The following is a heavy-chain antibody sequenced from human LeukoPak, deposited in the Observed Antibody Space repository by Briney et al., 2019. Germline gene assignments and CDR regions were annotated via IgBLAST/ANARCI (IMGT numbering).Heavy chain of an antibody. CDR1: GFTFSSYT. CDR3: AKGGYSSGWYGVDY. CDR2: ISGSGGST. J-gene: IGHJ4*02. D-gene: IGHD6-19*01. Sequence: GGSLRLSCAASGFTFSSYTMSWVRQAPGKGLEWVSAISGSGGSTYYADSVKGRFTISRDNSKNTLYLQMNSLRAEDTAVYYCAKGGYSSGWYGVDYWGQGTLVTVSS. V-gene: IGHV3-23*01.